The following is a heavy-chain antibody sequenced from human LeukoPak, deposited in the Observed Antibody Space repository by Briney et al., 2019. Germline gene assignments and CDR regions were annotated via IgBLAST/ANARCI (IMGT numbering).Heavy chain of an antibody. V-gene: IGHV3-30-3*01. CDR3: ARSGGSVWHGMDY. J-gene: IGHJ4*02. CDR1: GFPFNTYA. Sequence: PGRALRLSCAASGFPFNTYAVNWVRQAPGKGLEWVAAISYDGTNKYYGDSVKGRFTISRDNSKNTLYLQVTSLRVEDSAMYYCARSGGSVWHGMDYWGQGTLVTVSS. CDR2: ISYDGTNK. D-gene: IGHD6-25*01.